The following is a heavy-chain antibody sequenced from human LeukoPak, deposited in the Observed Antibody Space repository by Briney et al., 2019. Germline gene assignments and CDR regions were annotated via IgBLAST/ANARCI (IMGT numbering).Heavy chain of an antibody. CDR1: GYTFTAYY. D-gene: IGHD3-16*02. J-gene: IGHJ4*02. CDR3: ARVDRSTFDY. CDR2: INPNSGGT. Sequence: ASVKVSCKASGYTFTAYYMHWVRQAPGQGLEWMGWINPNSGGTNFAQKFRGRVTMISDTSISTAYMELSRLRSDDTAVYYCARVDRSTFDYWGQGTLVTVSS. V-gene: IGHV1-2*02.